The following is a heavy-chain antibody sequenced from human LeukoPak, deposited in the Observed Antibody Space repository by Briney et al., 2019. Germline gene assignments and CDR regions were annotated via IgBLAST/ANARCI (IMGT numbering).Heavy chain of an antibody. V-gene: IGHV1-18*01. CDR3: ARVQGSSSSWHTSAHDAFDI. CDR2: INAYNGDT. CDR1: NYTFTSYG. D-gene: IGHD6-13*01. J-gene: IGHJ3*02. Sequence: ASVKVSCKASNYTFTSYGISWVQQAPGQGLEWMAWINAYNGDTNYAQKLQGRVTLTTDTSTSTAYVERRSLRSDDTAVYYCARVQGSSSSWHTSAHDAFDIWGQGTMVTVSS.